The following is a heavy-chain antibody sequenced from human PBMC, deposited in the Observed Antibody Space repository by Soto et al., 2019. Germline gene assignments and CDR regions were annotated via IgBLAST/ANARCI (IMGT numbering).Heavy chain of an antibody. CDR2: ISYDGSNK. CDR3: ARERTFTMVRGFDY. CDR1: GFTFSSYA. Sequence: QVQLVESGGGVVQPGRSLRLSCAASGFTFSSYAMHWVRQAPGKGLEWVAVISYDGSNKYYADSVKGRFTISRDNSKNTRYLQMNSLRAEDKAVYYCARERTFTMVRGFDYWGQGTLGTVSS. D-gene: IGHD3-10*01. V-gene: IGHV3-30-3*01. J-gene: IGHJ4*02.